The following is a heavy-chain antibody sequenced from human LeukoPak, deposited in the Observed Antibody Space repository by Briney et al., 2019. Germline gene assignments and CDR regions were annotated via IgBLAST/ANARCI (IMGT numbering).Heavy chain of an antibody. CDR3: ARHGGSYTFDY. D-gene: IGHD1-26*01. CDR2: MYDSGST. V-gene: IGHV4-59*01. J-gene: IGHJ4*02. CDR1: GGSISSYH. Sequence: SETLSLPCTLSGGSISSYHWSWIRQPPGKGRELIGYMYDSGSTNYNPSLKSRVTISVDTSKNQFSLKLSSVTAADTAVYYCARHGGSYTFDYWGQGALVTVPS.